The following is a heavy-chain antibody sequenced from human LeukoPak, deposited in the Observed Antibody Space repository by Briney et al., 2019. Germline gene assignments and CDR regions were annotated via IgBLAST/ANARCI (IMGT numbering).Heavy chain of an antibody. V-gene: IGHV3-7*01. J-gene: IGHJ4*02. CDR3: ARDSGSAWSGLFDS. D-gene: IGHD6-19*01. CDR1: GFNFFNFW. Sequence: GGSLRLSCEASGFNFFNFWMSWVRQAPGKGLEWLATIKQSGTDKYYVDSVKGRFTISRDNAKNSMYLEMKSLRGDDSGIYYCARDSGSAWSGLFDSWGPGTLVTVSS. CDR2: IKQSGTDK.